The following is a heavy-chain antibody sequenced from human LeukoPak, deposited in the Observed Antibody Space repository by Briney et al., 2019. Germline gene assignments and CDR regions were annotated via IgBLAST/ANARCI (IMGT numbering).Heavy chain of an antibody. D-gene: IGHD3-22*01. CDR3: ARTLDSDSSGYYLNY. J-gene: IGHJ4*02. CDR2: INPSGGST. CDR1: GYTFTSYY. Sequence: GASVKVSCKASGYTFTSYYIHWVRQAPGQGLEWMGIINPSGGSTSYSQKFQGRVTLTRDTSTRKVYMELSSLRSEDTAVFYCARTLDSDSSGYYLNYWGQGTLVTVSS. V-gene: IGHV1-46*01.